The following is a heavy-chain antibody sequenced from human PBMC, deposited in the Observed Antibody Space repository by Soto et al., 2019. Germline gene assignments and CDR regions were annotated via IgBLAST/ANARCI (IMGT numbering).Heavy chain of an antibody. CDR2: INPTSEYT. J-gene: IGHJ4*02. D-gene: IGHD2-15*01. CDR3: ASQVHPGYSSD. V-gene: IGHV1-8*01. Sequence: VSVKVSCKASGYTFPSYDSNRVRQAPGQGLEWVGWINPTSEYTAHAQKFQGRVTLNSEISTATAYMELSSLTSEDTAVYFCASQVHPGYSSDWGPGTQVTVSS. CDR1: GYTFPSYD.